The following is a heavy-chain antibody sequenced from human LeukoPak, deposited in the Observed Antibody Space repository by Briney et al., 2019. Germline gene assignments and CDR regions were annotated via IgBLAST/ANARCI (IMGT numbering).Heavy chain of an antibody. CDR2: ISGSGGST. D-gene: IGHD3-22*01. J-gene: IGHJ3*02. Sequence: PGGSLRLSCAASGFTFSSYAMSWVRQAPGKGLEWVSAISGSGGSTYYADSVKGRFTISRDNSKSTLYLQMNSLRAEDTAVYYCASPLGSGYYPDAFDIWGQGTMVTVSS. CDR3: ASPLGSGYYPDAFDI. CDR1: GFTFSSYA. V-gene: IGHV3-23*01.